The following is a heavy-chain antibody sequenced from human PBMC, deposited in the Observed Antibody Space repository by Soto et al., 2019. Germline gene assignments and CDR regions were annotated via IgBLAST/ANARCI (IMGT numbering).Heavy chain of an antibody. Sequence: ETLSLTCTVSGGSISSYYWSWIRQPPGKGLEWIGYIYYSGSTNYNPSLKSRVTISVDTSKNQFSLKLSSVTAADTAVYYCARNRGSSSLSWFDPWGQGTLVTVSS. V-gene: IGHV4-59*01. CDR3: ARNRGSSSLSWFDP. D-gene: IGHD6-13*01. CDR2: IYYSGST. J-gene: IGHJ5*02. CDR1: GGSISSYY.